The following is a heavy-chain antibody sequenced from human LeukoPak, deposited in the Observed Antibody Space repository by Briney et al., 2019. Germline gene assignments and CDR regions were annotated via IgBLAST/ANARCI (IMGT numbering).Heavy chain of an antibody. Sequence: ASVKVSCKASGCTFTSYGISWVRQAPGQGLEWMGWISAYNGNTNYAQKLQGRVTMTTDTSTSTAYMELRSLRSDDTAVYYCARPYSSGWDKEYYFDYWGQGTLVTVSS. CDR2: ISAYNGNT. J-gene: IGHJ4*02. CDR1: GCTFTSYG. V-gene: IGHV1-18*01. CDR3: ARPYSSGWDKEYYFDY. D-gene: IGHD6-19*01.